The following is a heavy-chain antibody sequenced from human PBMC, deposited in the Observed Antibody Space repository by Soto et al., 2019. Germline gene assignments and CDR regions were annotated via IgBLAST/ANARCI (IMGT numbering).Heavy chain of an antibody. J-gene: IGHJ3*02. V-gene: IGHV4-59*01. CDR2: IYYSGST. CDR1: GGSISSYY. Sequence: SETLSLTCTVSGGSISSYYWSWIRQPPGKGLEWIGYIYYSGSTNYNPSLKSRVTISVDTSKNQFSLKLSSVTAADTAVYYCARVRYYDSSGSSFDAFDIWGQGTMVTVSS. D-gene: IGHD3-22*01. CDR3: ARVRYYDSSGSSFDAFDI.